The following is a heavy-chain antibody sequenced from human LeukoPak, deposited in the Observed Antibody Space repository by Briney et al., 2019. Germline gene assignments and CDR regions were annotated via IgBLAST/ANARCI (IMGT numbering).Heavy chain of an antibody. CDR3: ASTPLYGDRNPIDY. V-gene: IGHV4-59*01. J-gene: IGHJ4*02. Sequence: SETLSLTCTISGDSTNTYFWSWIRQPPGKGLEWLGYFYYTGTTNYNPSLKSRVTISVDTSKNQFSLKVNSVTAADTGVYYCASTPLYGDRNPIDYWGQGTLVTVSS. CDR2: FYYTGTT. CDR1: GDSTNTYF. D-gene: IGHD4-17*01.